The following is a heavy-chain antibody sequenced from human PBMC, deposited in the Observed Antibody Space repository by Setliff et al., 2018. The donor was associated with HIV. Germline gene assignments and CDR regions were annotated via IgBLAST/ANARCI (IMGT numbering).Heavy chain of an antibody. J-gene: IGHJ4*02. D-gene: IGHD6-13*01. Sequence: PSETLSLTCAVYGGSFSGYFWTWIRQPPGKGLEWIGEINHSGTTNYSPSLKSRLTITKDTSRHQVVLTMTNMDPVDTATYYCAHCDYSSRRCLYWGQGTLVTVSS. CDR3: AHCDYSSRRCLY. CDR1: GGSFSGYF. V-gene: IGHV4-34*01. CDR2: INHSGTT.